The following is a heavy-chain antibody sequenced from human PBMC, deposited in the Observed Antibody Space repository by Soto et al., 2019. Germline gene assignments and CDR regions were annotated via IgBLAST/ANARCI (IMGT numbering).Heavy chain of an antibody. D-gene: IGHD1-26*01. CDR2: MNPNSANT. CDR3: ARMATSGTLNWFDP. J-gene: IGHJ5*02. Sequence: QAQLVQSGAEVKEPGASVKVSCKASGYTFTNYDISWVRQATGQGLEWMGWMNPNSANTGYAQKFQGRVSMTRDTSINTAYMDLSSLRSEDTAIYYCARMATSGTLNWFDPWGQGTLVTVSS. CDR1: GYTFTNYD. V-gene: IGHV1-8*01.